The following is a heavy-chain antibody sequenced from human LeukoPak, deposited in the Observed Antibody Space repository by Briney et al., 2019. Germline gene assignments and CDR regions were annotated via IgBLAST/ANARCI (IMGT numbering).Heavy chain of an antibody. V-gene: IGHV3-53*01. CDR1: GFTFSSNY. Sequence: GGSLRLSCAASGFTFSSNYMSWVRQAPGKGLEWVSVIYSGGSTYYADSVKGRFTISRDNSKNTLYLQMNSLRAEDTAVYYCARGERWLYFDYWGQGTLVTVSS. J-gene: IGHJ4*02. CDR2: IYSGGST. D-gene: IGHD5-24*01. CDR3: ARGERWLYFDY.